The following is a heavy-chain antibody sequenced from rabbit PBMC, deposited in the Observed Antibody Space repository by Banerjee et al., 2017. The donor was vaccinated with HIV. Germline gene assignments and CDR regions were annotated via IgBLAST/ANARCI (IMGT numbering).Heavy chain of an antibody. D-gene: IGHD6-1*01. J-gene: IGHJ4*01. V-gene: IGHV1S45*01. Sequence: QQQLEESGGDLVKPEGSLTLTCTASGFSFSSSYWICWVRQAPGKGLEWIAYIYPDYGTTDYASWVNGRFTISLDNAQNTVFLQMTSLTVADTATYFCARVPYYTYDYAGYTFNLWGPGTLVTVS. CDR1: GFSFSSSYW. CDR3: ARVPYYTYDYAGYTFNL. CDR2: IYPDYGTT.